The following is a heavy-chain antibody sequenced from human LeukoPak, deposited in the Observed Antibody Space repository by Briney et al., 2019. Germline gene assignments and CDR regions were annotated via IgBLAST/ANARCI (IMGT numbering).Heavy chain of an antibody. CDR3: AKVAGFGELLGRHFDY. CDR2: ISGDGGST. J-gene: IGHJ4*02. D-gene: IGHD3-10*01. CDR1: GFTFDDYA. V-gene: IGHV3-43*02. Sequence: GGSLRLSCAASGFTFDDYAMHWVRQAPGKGLEWVSLISGDGGSTYYADSVKGRFTISRDNSKNSLYLQMNSLRTEDTALYYCAKVAGFGELLGRHFDYWGQGTLVTVSP.